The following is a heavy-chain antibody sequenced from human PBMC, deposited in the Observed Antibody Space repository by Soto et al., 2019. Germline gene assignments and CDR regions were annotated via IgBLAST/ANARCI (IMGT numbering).Heavy chain of an antibody. CDR1: GGSINSGDYF. J-gene: IGHJ6*02. CDR3: ARARFGDYEPYYYYGLDV. V-gene: IGHV4-30-4*01. Sequence: QVHLQESGPGLVKPSQTLSLTCTVSGGSINSGDYFWTWIRQPPGKGLEWIGFIYYSGTTSYNPSLKRRLTISLDTSKNQFSPNLSSVTAADPAVYFCARARFGDYEPYYYYGLDVWGQGTTVAVSS. D-gene: IGHD4-17*01. CDR2: IYYSGTT.